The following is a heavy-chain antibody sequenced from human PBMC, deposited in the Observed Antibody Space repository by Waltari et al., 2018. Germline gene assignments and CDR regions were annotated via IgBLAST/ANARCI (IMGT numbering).Heavy chain of an antibody. V-gene: IGHV3-30-3*01. Sequence: QVQLVESGGGVVQPGRSLRLSCAASGFTFSSYAMHWVRQAPGKGLEWVAVISYDGSNKYYADSVKGRFTISRDNSKNTLYLQMNSLRAEDTAVYYCAGDLKNAAAGTAGYWGQGTLVTVSS. CDR3: AGDLKNAAAGTAGY. D-gene: IGHD6-13*01. J-gene: IGHJ4*02. CDR1: GFTFSSYA. CDR2: ISYDGSNK.